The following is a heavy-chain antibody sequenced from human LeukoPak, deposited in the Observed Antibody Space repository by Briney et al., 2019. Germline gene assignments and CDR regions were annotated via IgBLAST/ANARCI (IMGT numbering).Heavy chain of an antibody. CDR1: GGSITSSSYY. V-gene: IGHV4-39*07. D-gene: IGHD3-22*01. Sequence: SETLSLTCTVSGGSITSSSYYWGWIRQPPGKGLEWIVRNYYSGSTYYNPSLKSRVTISVDTSKNQFSLKLSSVTAAVTAVYYCARMGAYYYYSSGYPYAFDIWGQGTMVTVSS. J-gene: IGHJ3*02. CDR3: ARMGAYYYYSSGYPYAFDI. CDR2: NYYSGST.